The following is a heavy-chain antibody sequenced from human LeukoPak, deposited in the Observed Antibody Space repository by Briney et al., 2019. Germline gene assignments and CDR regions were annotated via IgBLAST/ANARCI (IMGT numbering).Heavy chain of an antibody. J-gene: IGHJ4*02. CDR1: GGSISSSSYY. CDR3: ARWSGYSSLATQNYFDY. D-gene: IGHD3-3*01. V-gene: IGHV4-39*01. CDR2: IYYSGST. Sequence: SETLSLTCTVSGGSISSSSYYWGWIRQPPGKGLEWIGSIYYSGSTYYNPSLKSRVTISVDTSKNQFSLKLSSVTAADTAVYYCARWSGYSSLATQNYFDYWGQGTLVTVSS.